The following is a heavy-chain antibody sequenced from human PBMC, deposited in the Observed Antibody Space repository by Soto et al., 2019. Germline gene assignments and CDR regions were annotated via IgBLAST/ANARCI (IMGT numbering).Heavy chain of an antibody. CDR3: TRVGGSVSGMDV. V-gene: IGHV3-74*01. CDR1: GFTFSSYW. J-gene: IGHJ6*02. D-gene: IGHD1-26*01. Sequence: EVQLVESGGGLVRPGGSLRLSCAASGFTFSSYWMHWVRQAPGKGLVWVSRIDNAGSSVRYADSVKGRFTISRDNAKNTLYLQTNSLRAEDTAVYYCTRVGGSVSGMDVWGQGTTVTVSS. CDR2: IDNAGSSV.